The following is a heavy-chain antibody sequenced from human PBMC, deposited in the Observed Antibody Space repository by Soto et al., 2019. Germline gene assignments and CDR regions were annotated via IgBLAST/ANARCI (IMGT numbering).Heavy chain of an antibody. CDR3: ARGHYEILTGYYPFDY. Sequence: QVQLVQSGAEVKKPGSSVKVSCKASGGTFSSYTISWVRQAPGQGLEWMGRIIPILGIANYAQKFQGRVTITADKSTGTAHMELSSLRSEDTAVYYCARGHYEILTGYYPFDYWGQGTLVTVSS. J-gene: IGHJ4*02. V-gene: IGHV1-69*02. CDR1: GGTFSSYT. D-gene: IGHD3-9*01. CDR2: IIPILGIA.